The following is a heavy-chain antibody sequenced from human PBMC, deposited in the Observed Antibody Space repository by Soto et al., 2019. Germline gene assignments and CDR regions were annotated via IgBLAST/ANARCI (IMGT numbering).Heavy chain of an antibody. J-gene: IGHJ5*02. CDR2: VYHTGTT. Sequence: QLQLRESGPGLVKPSETLSLPCTVSAASISSITHFWGWFRQSPGKGLDWIGNVYHTGTTHYNPSVNKRAKISVDTSKAQFYLQLTSVTAADTAVYYCAGQTSRITGASHGRSNWFEPWGPGILVIVS. CDR3: AGQTSRITGASHGRSNWFEP. D-gene: IGHD7-27*01. V-gene: IGHV4-39*01. CDR1: AASISSITHF.